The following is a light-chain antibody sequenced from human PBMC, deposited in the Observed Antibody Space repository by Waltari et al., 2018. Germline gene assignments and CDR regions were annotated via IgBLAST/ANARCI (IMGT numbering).Light chain of an antibody. Sequence: SYELTQPPSVSVSPGQTARITCSGDLLTKQNAYWYQQTPGQAPGLVIYQGTERPPGIPERCAGSRSVTVVTLTISGVQAEDEADYYWQSADSYGASWVFGGGTKLTVL. CDR2: QGT. V-gene: IGLV3-25*03. CDR1: LLTKQN. CDR3: QSADSYGASWV. J-gene: IGLJ3*02.